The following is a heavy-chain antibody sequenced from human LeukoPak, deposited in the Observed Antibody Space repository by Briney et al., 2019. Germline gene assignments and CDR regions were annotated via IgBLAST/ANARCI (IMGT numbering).Heavy chain of an antibody. V-gene: IGHV1-2*02. CDR1: GYTFTGYY. CDR3: ARGPGTRIVVSNEYFHH. D-gene: IGHD3-22*01. CDR2: IKPNSGGT. J-gene: IGHJ1*01. Sequence: ASVKVSCKASGYTFTGYYMHWVRQAPGQGLEWMAWIKPNSGGTNYAQKFQGRVTMTRDTSISTAYMELTRLTSDDTAVYYCARGPGTRIVVSNEYFHHWGQGTLVTVSS.